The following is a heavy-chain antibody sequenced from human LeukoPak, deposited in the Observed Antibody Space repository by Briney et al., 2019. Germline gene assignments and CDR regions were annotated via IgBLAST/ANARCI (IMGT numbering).Heavy chain of an antibody. CDR2: VFCSGSN. V-gene: IGHV4-59*08. CDR1: GGSIIGHW. D-gene: IGHD4/OR15-4a*01. Sequence: PSETLSLTCSVSGGSIIGHWWSWIRQPPGKGLEWIGDVFCSGSNNYNPSLKSRLTISLDTSKNQFSLNLRSVTATDTAMYYCARRNTANASIDFWGQGTLVTASS. CDR3: ARRNTANASIDF. J-gene: IGHJ4*02.